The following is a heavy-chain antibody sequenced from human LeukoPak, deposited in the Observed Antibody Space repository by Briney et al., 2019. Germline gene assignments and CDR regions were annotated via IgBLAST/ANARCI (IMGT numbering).Heavy chain of an antibody. Sequence: ETXXLXCXVXXGSXSXSSYYWGWIRQPPGKGLEWIGSIYYSGSTYYNPSLKSRVTISVDTSKNQFSLKLNSVTATDTAVYYCARHYGPWGQGTLVTVSS. CDR3: ARHYGP. CDR1: XGSXSXSSYY. CDR2: IYYSGST. J-gene: IGHJ4*02. D-gene: IGHD3-10*01. V-gene: IGHV4-39*01.